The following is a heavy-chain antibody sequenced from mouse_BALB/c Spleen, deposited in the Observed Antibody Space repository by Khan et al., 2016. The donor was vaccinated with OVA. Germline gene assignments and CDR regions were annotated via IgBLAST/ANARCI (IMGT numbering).Heavy chain of an antibody. Sequence: QVQLKQSGAELARPGASVKMSCKASGYTFTSYTIHWIKERPGQGLEWIGYINPSNGYTNYNQKFKDKATLTTDKSSTTAYLQLSSLKSDDSAVNNCVRDGAYHRNDGWFAYWGQGTLVTVSA. V-gene: IGHV1-4*01. J-gene: IGHJ3*01. D-gene: IGHD2-14*01. CDR1: GYTFTSYT. CDR2: INPSNGYT. CDR3: VRDGAYHRNDGWFAY.